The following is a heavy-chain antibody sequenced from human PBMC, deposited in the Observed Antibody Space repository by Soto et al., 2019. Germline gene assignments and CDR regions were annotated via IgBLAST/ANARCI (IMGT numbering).Heavy chain of an antibody. CDR1: GGSVSSGSYY. D-gene: IGHD6-19*01. Sequence: QVQLQESGPGLVKPSETLSLTCTVSGGSVSSGSYYWSWIRQPPGKGLEWIGYIYYSESTNYNPSLKRRVTISVDTSKNQFALKLSSVTAADTAVYYCARGIEGWYQGRYYYGMDVWGQGTTVTVSS. CDR2: IYYSEST. V-gene: IGHV4-61*01. J-gene: IGHJ6*02. CDR3: ARGIEGWYQGRYYYGMDV.